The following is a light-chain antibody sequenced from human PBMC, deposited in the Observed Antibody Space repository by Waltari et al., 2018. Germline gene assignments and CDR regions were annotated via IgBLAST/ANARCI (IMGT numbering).Light chain of an antibody. J-gene: IGLJ3*02. CDR2: DVS. Sequence: QSALTQPRSVSGSPGQSVTISCTGTSSDXXXXXXXPWYQQHPGKAPKLMIYDVSKRPSGVPDRFSGSKSGNTASLTISGLQAEDEADYYCCSYAGSYEVFGGGTKLTVL. V-gene: IGLV2-11*01. CDR3: CSYAGSYEV. CDR1: SSDXXXXXX.